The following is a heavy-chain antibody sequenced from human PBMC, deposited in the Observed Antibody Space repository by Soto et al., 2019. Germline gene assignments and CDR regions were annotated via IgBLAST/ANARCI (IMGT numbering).Heavy chain of an antibody. D-gene: IGHD3-22*01. J-gene: IGHJ3*02. CDR1: GGTFSSYA. CDR3: ARMESTDYYYSSGYQDAIDI. CDR2: IILIFGTA. Sequence: SVKISWKASGGTFSSYAISWVRQAPGQGLEWMGGIILIFGTANYAQKFQGRVTITADESTSTAYMELSSLRSEDTAVYYCARMESTDYYYSSGYQDAIDIWG. V-gene: IGHV1-69*13.